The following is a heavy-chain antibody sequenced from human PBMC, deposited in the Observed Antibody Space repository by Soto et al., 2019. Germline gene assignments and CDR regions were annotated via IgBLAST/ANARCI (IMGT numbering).Heavy chain of an antibody. CDR3: AKDDFADRGDDYFDY. D-gene: IGHD5-12*01. CDR2: IGASGDIT. V-gene: IGHV3-23*01. J-gene: IGHJ4*02. Sequence: HPGGSLRLPCAASGFTFRNNGMSWVRQAPGKGLEWVAGIGASGDITWYADSVKGRLSISRDNSKNTLYLQLNSLRFEDTAVYYCAKDDFADRGDDYFDYWGLGTLVTVSS. CDR1: GFTFRNNG.